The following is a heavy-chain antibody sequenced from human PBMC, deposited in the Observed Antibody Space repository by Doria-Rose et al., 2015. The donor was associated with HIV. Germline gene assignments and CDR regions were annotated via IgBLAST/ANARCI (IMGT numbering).Heavy chain of an antibody. V-gene: IGHV2-26*01. CDR1: GGSLSSPGMG. CDR2: IFSDDER. D-gene: IGHD6-13*01. Sequence: ESGPVLVKPTETLTLTCTVSGGSLSSPGMGVSWIRQPPGKALEWLANIFSDDERSYKTSRKSRLTISRVTSKSQVVLTMTDMDPVDTATYYCARIKSSRWYHKYYFDFWGQGTLVIVSA. J-gene: IGHJ4*02. CDR3: ARIKSSRWYHKYYFDF.